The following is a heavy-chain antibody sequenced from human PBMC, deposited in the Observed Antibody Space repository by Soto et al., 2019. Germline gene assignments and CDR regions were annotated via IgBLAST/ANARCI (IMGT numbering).Heavy chain of an antibody. Sequence: PGGSLRLSCAASGFTFSSYGMHWVRQAPGKGLEWVAVISYDGSNKYYADSVKGRFTISRDNSKNTLYLQMNSLRAEDTAVYYCAKGCRSGWCLDYWGQGTLVTVSS. J-gene: IGHJ4*02. V-gene: IGHV3-30*18. CDR2: ISYDGSNK. CDR3: AKGCRSGWCLDY. D-gene: IGHD6-19*01. CDR1: GFTFSSYG.